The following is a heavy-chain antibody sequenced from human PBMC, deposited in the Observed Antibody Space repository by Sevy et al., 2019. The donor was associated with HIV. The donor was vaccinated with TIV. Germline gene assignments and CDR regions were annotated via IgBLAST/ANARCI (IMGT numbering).Heavy chain of an antibody. CDR3: ARLGGVADQGMDV. Sequence: GGSLRLSCAASGFTFSSYWMHWVRQAPGKGLVWVSRINSDGSSTNFADSVKGRFTMSRDNAKNSLYLQMNSLRAEDTAVYYCARLGGVADQGMDVWGQGTTVTVSS. CDR2: INSDGSST. CDR1: GFTFSSYW. D-gene: IGHD2-15*01. V-gene: IGHV3-74*01. J-gene: IGHJ6*02.